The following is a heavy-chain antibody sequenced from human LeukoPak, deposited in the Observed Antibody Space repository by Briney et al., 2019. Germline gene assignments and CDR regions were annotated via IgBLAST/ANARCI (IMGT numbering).Heavy chain of an antibody. CDR3: ASVAAAGNVDY. CDR2: IYHSGST. V-gene: IGHV4-38-2*01. J-gene: IGHJ4*02. Sequence: SETLSLTCAVSGYSISSGYYWGWIRQPPGKGLEWIGSIYHSGSTYYNPSLKSRVTISVDTSKNQFSLKLSSVTAADTAVHYCASVAAAGNVDYWGQGTLVTVSS. D-gene: IGHD6-13*01. CDR1: GYSISSGYY.